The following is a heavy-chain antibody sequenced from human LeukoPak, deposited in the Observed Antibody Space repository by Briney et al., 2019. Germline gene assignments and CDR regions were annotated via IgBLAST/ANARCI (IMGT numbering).Heavy chain of an antibody. CDR2: INSDGSST. Sequence: GGSLRLSCAASGFTLSSYWMHWVRQAPGKGLVWVSRINSDGSSTSYADSVKGRFTISRDNAKNTLYLQMNSLRAEDTAVYYCARDDAGYSYDPRAWFDPWGQGTLVTVSS. V-gene: IGHV3-74*01. D-gene: IGHD5-18*01. CDR1: GFTLSSYW. J-gene: IGHJ5*02. CDR3: ARDDAGYSYDPRAWFDP.